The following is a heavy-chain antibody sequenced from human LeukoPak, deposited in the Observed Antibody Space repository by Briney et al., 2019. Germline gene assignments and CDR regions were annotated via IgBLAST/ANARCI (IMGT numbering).Heavy chain of an antibody. CDR2: IYYSGST. CDR1: GGSISSYY. J-gene: IGHJ5*02. Sequence: SETLSLTCTVSGGSISSYYWSWIRQPPGKGLEWIGYIYYSGSTNYNPSLKSRVTISRDTSKYQLSLKLTSVTAADTAVYYCARWDDSAWALGTWGPGTLVTVSS. D-gene: IGHD6-19*01. V-gene: IGHV4-59*08. CDR3: ARWDDSAWALGT.